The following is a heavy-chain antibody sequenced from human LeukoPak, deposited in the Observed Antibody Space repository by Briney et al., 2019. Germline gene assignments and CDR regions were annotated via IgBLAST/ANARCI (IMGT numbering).Heavy chain of an antibody. Sequence: SETLSLTCAVYGGSFSGYYWSWIRQPPGKGLEWIGEINHSGSTNYNPSLKSRVTISVDTSKNQFSLKLSSVTAADTAVYYCARSYCSSTSCCTKDRRPFDYWGQGTLVTVSS. CDR1: GGSFSGYY. J-gene: IGHJ4*02. CDR3: ARSYCSSTSCCTKDRRPFDY. V-gene: IGHV4-34*01. D-gene: IGHD2-2*02. CDR2: INHSGST.